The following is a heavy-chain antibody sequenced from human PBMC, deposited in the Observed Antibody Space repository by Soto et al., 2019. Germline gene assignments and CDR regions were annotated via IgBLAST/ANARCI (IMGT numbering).Heavy chain of an antibody. Sequence: QVQLVESGGGVVQPGRSLRLSCAASGFIFSTYGMHWVRQAPGKGLEWVAVISYDGRDILYADSVKGRFTISRADSKKTLYLQMNSLRAEDTAMYYCVQDRYYDSSGYYPSYWGQGTLVTVSS. J-gene: IGHJ4*02. CDR3: VQDRYYDSSGYYPSY. CDR1: GFIFSTYG. V-gene: IGHV3-30*18. D-gene: IGHD3-22*01. CDR2: ISYDGRDI.